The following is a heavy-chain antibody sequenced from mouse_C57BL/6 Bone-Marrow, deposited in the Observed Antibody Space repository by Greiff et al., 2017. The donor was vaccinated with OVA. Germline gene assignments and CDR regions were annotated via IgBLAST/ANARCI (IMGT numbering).Heavy chain of an antibody. CDR1: GFTFSDYY. CDR3: ARDCYALDY. V-gene: IGHV5-12*01. CDR2: ISNGGGST. J-gene: IGHJ4*01. Sequence: EVNVVESGGGLVQPGGSLKLSCAASGFTFSDYYMYWVRQTPEKRLEWVAYISNGGGSTYYPDTVKGRFTISRDNAKNTLYLQMSRLKSEDTAMYYCARDCYALDYWGQGTSVTVSS.